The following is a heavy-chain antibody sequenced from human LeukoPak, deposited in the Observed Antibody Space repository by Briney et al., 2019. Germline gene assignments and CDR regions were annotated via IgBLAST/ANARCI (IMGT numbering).Heavy chain of an antibody. CDR2: IYYSGST. CDR3: ARDGLWFGEPRAYYFDY. J-gene: IGHJ4*02. V-gene: IGHV4-39*07. Sequence: SETLSLTCTVSGGSISSSSYYWGWIRQPPGKGLEWIGSIYYSGSTYYNPSLKSRVTISVDTSKNQFSLKLSSVTAADTAVYYYARDGLWFGEPRAYYFDYWGQGTLVTVSS. CDR1: GGSISSSSYY. D-gene: IGHD3-10*01.